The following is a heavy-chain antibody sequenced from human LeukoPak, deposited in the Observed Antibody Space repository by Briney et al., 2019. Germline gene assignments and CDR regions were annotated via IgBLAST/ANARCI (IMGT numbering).Heavy chain of an antibody. D-gene: IGHD2-2*01. CDR3: ASRACSSTSCYAEEFDY. CDR1: GFTFSSYS. J-gene: IGHJ4*02. CDR2: ISGSGGST. V-gene: IGHV3-23*01. Sequence: GGSLRLSCAASGFTFSSYSMNWVRQAPGKGLEWVSAISGSGGSTYYADSVKGRFTISRDNSKNTLYLQMNSLRAEDTAVYYCASRACSSTSCYAEEFDYWGQGTLVTVSS.